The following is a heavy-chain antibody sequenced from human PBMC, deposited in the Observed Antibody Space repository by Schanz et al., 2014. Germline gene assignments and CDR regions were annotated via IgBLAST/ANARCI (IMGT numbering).Heavy chain of an antibody. V-gene: IGHV3-48*02. D-gene: IGHD3-3*01. CDR3: AKDGEIWSGYPEYFDS. CDR1: GFTFNSYS. CDR2: ISSTSSSK. Sequence: EVHLVESGGGLVQRGGSLIVSCAGSGFTFNSYSMNWVRQAPGKGLEWISYISSTSSSKDYADSVKGRFSISRDNAKNSLYLQMNSLRDEDTAVYYCAKDGEIWSGYPEYFDSWGQGTLVTVSS. J-gene: IGHJ4*02.